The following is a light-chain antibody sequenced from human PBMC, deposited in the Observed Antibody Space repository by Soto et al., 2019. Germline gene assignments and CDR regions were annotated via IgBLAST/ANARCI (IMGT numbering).Light chain of an antibody. V-gene: IGLV2-14*01. CDR2: QVT. Sequence: QSVLTQPASVSGPPGQSITISCTGTSSDVGGYNYVSWYQQQPGKAPKLMIYQVTNRPSGVSNRFSGSRSGNTASLTISGLQAEDEADYYCSSYTDSSNYVFGTGTKVTVL. CDR3: SSYTDSSNYV. CDR1: SSDVGGYNY. J-gene: IGLJ1*01.